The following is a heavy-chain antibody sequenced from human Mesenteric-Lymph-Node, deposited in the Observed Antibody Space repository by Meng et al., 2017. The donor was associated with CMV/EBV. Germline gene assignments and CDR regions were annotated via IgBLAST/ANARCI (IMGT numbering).Heavy chain of an antibody. CDR2: VSYGGST. Sequence: GSLRLSCNVSGGSISSSRSYWVWIRQPPGKGLEWIGSVSYGGSTYYSPSLKSRVTISLDTSKNEFSLNLSSVTAADTALYYCAKEGPGSYSEAFHIWGQGTMVTVSS. CDR1: GGSISSSRSY. CDR3: AKEGPGSYSEAFHI. V-gene: IGHV4-39*07. J-gene: IGHJ3*02. D-gene: IGHD3-10*01.